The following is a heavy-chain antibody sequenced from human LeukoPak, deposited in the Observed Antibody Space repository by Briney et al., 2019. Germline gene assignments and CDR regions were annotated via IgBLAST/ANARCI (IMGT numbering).Heavy chain of an antibody. CDR3: ARGALDYYDSSGYSPAFDI. Sequence: SVKVSCKPSGGTFSSYAISWVRQAPGQGLDWMGRIIPILGIANYAQKFQGRVTITADKSTSTAYMELSSLRSEDTAVYYCARGALDYYDSSGYSPAFDIWGQGTMVTVSS. V-gene: IGHV1-69*04. D-gene: IGHD3-22*01. CDR1: GGTFSSYA. CDR2: IIPILGIA. J-gene: IGHJ3*02.